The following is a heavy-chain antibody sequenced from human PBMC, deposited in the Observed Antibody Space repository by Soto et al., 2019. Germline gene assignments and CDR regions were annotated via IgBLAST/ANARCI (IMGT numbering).Heavy chain of an antibody. CDR2: MNPNSGNT. J-gene: IGHJ4*02. CDR3: ARGPRLYPGGFGPHEGQWLVPNGY. V-gene: IGHV1-8*01. CDR1: GYTFTSYD. Sequence: QVQLVQSGAEVKKTGASVKVSCKASGYTFTSYDINWVRQATGQGLEWMGWMNPNSGNTGYAQKFQGRVTMTRNTSISTAYMELSSLRSEDTAVYYCARGPRLYPGGFGPHEGQWLVPNGYWGQGTLVTVSS. D-gene: IGHD6-19*01.